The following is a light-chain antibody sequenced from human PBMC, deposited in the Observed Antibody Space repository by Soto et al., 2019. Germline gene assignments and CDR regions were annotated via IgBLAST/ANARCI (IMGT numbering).Light chain of an antibody. V-gene: IGKV1-5*03. CDR1: QTISSW. Sequence: DIQMHQSPSTLSGSVGDRVTITCRASQTISSWLAWYQQKPGKAPKLLIYKASTLKSGVPSRFSGSGSGTEFTLTISSLQPDDFATYYCKQYETFSGTVGPGNKVDIK. J-gene: IGKJ1*01. CDR3: KQYETFSGT. CDR2: KAS.